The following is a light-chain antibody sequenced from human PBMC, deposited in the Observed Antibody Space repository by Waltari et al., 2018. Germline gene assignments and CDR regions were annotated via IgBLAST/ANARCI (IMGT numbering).Light chain of an antibody. CDR1: SSDVGNSKL. CDR2: EGT. J-gene: IGLJ3*02. V-gene: IGLV2-23*01. Sequence: QSALTQPASVSGSPGQSITISCTGTSSDVGNSKLVSWYQRHPGKAPVLMRYEGTKRPSGVSNRFPGYTSVNTASLTISGLQSEDEADYYCCSYAGGRRVFGGGTKLTVL. CDR3: CSYAGGRRV.